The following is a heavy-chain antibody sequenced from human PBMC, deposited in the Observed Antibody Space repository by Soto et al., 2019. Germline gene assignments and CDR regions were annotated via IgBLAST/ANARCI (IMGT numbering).Heavy chain of an antibody. V-gene: IGHV3-23*01. Sequence: GGSLRLSCAASGFTFTRSDMTWVRQAPGKGLEWVAGISSSGYTTNYADSVEGRFTISRDNSKNTLYLQMNSLRAEDTAVYFCAKESVQRFFNYWGQGTPVTVPQ. CDR3: AKESVQRFFNY. J-gene: IGHJ4*02. CDR2: ISSSGYTT. CDR1: GFTFTRSD.